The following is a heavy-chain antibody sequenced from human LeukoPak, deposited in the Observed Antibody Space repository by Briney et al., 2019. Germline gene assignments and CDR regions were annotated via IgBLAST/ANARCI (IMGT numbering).Heavy chain of an antibody. CDR1: GFTFSSYA. CDR2: ISYDGSNK. D-gene: IGHD3-22*01. J-gene: IGHJ4*02. V-gene: IGHV3-30-3*01. Sequence: PGRSLRLSCAASGFTFSSYAMHWVRQAPGKGLEWVAVISYDGSNKYYADSVKGRFTISRDNSKNTLYLQMNSLRAEDTAVYYCARNYYDSSGFDYWGQGILVTVSS. CDR3: ARNYYDSSGFDY.